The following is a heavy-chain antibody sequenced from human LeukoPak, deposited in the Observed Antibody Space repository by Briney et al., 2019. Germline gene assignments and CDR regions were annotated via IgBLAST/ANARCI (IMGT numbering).Heavy chain of an antibody. CDR3: AKDIGQQWLVPDY. J-gene: IGHJ4*02. Sequence: GGSLRLSCAASGFTFSSYWMHWVRQAPGKGLVWVSRINTDGSSTSYADSVKGRFTISRDNAKNTLYLQMNSLRAEDTAVYYCAKDIGQQWLVPDYWGQGTLVTVSS. CDR1: GFTFSSYW. D-gene: IGHD6-19*01. V-gene: IGHV3-74*01. CDR2: INTDGSST.